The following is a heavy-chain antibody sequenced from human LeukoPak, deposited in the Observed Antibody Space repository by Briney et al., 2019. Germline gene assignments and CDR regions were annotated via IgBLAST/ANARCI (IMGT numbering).Heavy chain of an antibody. D-gene: IGHD3-3*01. Sequence: GASVKVSCKASGGTFISYAISWVRQAPGQGLEWMGGIIPIFGTANYAQKFQGRVTITADESTSTAYMELSSLRSEDTAVYYCARWSGYYYYFDCWGQGTLVTVSS. J-gene: IGHJ4*02. CDR2: IIPIFGTA. V-gene: IGHV1-69*13. CDR3: ARWSGYYYYFDC. CDR1: GGTFISYA.